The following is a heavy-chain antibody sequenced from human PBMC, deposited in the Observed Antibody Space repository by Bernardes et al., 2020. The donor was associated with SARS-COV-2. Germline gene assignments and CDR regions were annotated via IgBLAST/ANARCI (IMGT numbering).Heavy chain of an antibody. CDR2: ISGPGRT. J-gene: IGHJ2*01. CDR3: VRDFDL. CDR1: GFTFSNYA. V-gene: IGHV3-23*01. Sequence: GSLRLCCAASGFTFSNYAMSWVRQAPGKGLEWVSDISGPGRTYYADSVKGRFTISRDNSKNTLYLQMNGLRAEDTAVYYCVRDFDLWGRGTLVTVSS.